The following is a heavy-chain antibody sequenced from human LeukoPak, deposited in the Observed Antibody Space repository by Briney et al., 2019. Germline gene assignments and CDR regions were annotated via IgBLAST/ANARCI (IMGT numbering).Heavy chain of an antibody. Sequence: VASVKVSCKASGYSFSDFYMVWVRQAPGQGLEWTGVINPSGVTTTYAQKFQGRVSMTRDMSTSTVYLELRSLRSGDTAVYYCARGFITMVRGVIITSNYYYMDVWGKGTTVTISS. CDR1: GYSFSDFY. J-gene: IGHJ6*03. D-gene: IGHD3-10*01. V-gene: IGHV1-46*01. CDR2: INPSGVTT. CDR3: ARGFITMVRGVIITSNYYYMDV.